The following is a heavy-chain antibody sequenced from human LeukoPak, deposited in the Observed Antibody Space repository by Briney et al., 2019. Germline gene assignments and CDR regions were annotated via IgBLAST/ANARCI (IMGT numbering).Heavy chain of an antibody. Sequence: SETLSLTCIVSGGSISSSSYYWGWIRQPPGKGLEWIGCIYYSGSTNYNPSLKSRVTISVDTSKNQFSLKLSSVTAADTAVYYCARVGNPLVTVFAWFDPWGQGTLVTVSS. CDR1: GGSISSSSYY. CDR3: ARVGNPLVTVFAWFDP. J-gene: IGHJ5*02. CDR2: IYYSGST. V-gene: IGHV4-39*07. D-gene: IGHD3-3*01.